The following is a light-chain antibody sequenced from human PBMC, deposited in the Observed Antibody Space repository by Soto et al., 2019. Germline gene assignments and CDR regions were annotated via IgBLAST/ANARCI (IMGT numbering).Light chain of an antibody. J-gene: IGKJ1*01. V-gene: IGKV3D-15*01. CDR3: QQYHNWPST. CDR1: QSVSTN. Sequence: EIVMTQSPATLSVSPGERVTLSCRASQSVSTNLAWFQQKPGQAPRLLVYGASTRATGIPARFRGSGSGTEFTLTISSPQSEDFAVYSCQQYHNWPSTFGQGTKVDIK. CDR2: GAS.